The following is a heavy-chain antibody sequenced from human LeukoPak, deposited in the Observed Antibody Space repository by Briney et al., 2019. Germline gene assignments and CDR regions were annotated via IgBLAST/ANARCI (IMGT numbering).Heavy chain of an antibody. V-gene: IGHV3-74*01. CDR3: ASISITGTRHPIY. J-gene: IGHJ4*02. D-gene: IGHD1-20*01. CDR1: GFTFSSYW. CDR2: INSDGSST. Sequence: GGSLRLSCAASGFTFSSYWMRWVRQAPGKGLVWVSRINSDGSSTSYADSVKGRFTISRDNAKNTLYLQMNSLRAEDTAVYYCASISITGTRHPIYWGQGTLVTVSS.